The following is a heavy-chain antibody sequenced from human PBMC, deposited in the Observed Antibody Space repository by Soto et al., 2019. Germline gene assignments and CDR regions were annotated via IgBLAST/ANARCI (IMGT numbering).Heavy chain of an antibody. D-gene: IGHD2-15*01. CDR1: GYTFTTYG. CDR3: ARDCFGGSCYSRH. CDR2: ISTYNHNT. Sequence: ASVKLSCKACGYTFTTYGISWVRQAPGQGLEWMGWISTYNHNTNYAQNLQGRVTMTTDTSTSTAYMELRNLRPDDTAVYYCARDCFGGSCYSRHWGQGTLLTVSS. V-gene: IGHV1-18*01. J-gene: IGHJ4*02.